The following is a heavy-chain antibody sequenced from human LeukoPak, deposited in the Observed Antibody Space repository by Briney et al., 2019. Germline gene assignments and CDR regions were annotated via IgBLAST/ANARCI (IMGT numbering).Heavy chain of an antibody. J-gene: IGHJ4*02. D-gene: IGHD5-12*01. CDR1: GFSFSDYD. CDR2: IRYDGTNT. V-gene: IGHV3-30*02. CDR3: AKNRWGSVATPDS. Sequence: PGGPLRLSCGASGFSFSDYDMHWVRQAPAKGLEGVTFIRYDGTNTYTDSVKGRFTISRDNSKNTVYLQVNSLRTEDTALYYCAKNRWGSVATPDSWGQGTLVTVSS.